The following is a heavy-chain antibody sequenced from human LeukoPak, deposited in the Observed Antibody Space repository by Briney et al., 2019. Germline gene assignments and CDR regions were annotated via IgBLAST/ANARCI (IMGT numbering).Heavy chain of an antibody. CDR1: GFTFSSYE. CDR2: ISSSGSTI. CDR3: ASEGRYCSGGSCD. D-gene: IGHD2-15*01. Sequence: GGSLRLSCAASGFTFSSYEMNWVRQAPGKGLEWVSYISSSGSTIYYADSVKGRFTISRDNAKNSLYLQMNSLRAEDTAVYYCASEGRYCSGGSCDWGQGTLVTVSS. V-gene: IGHV3-48*03. J-gene: IGHJ4*02.